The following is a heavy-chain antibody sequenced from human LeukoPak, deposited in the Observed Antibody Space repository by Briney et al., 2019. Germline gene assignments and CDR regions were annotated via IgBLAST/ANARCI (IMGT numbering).Heavy chain of an antibody. D-gene: IGHD2-2*01. CDR3: ARDRGSGTHFDY. J-gene: IGHJ4*02. V-gene: IGHV3-66*01. Sequence: PGGSLRLSCAASGFTVSNNYMSWVRQAPGKGLEWVSVIYSGGSTYYADSVKGRFTISRDYSKNTLYLQMNSLKAEDTAVYYCARDRGSGTHFDYWGQGTLVTVSS. CDR2: IYSGGST. CDR1: GFTVSNNY.